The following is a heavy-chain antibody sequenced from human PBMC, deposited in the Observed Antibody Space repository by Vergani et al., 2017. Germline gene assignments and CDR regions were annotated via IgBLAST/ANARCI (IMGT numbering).Heavy chain of an antibody. D-gene: IGHD5-12*01. CDR3: VRARCSGPCFMSNWFDS. J-gene: IGHJ5*01. V-gene: IGHV3-74*02. CDR1: GFTFSPYN. CDR2: IKSDGSIT. Sequence: EVQLVESGGGLVQPGGSLRLSCAPSGFTFSPYNMNWFPQPPEKGLVWVSRIKSDGSITNYADSVKGRFTISRDNAKNTLYLEMNSLRGDDTAIYYCVRARCSGPCFMSNWFDSWGQGTLVTVSS.